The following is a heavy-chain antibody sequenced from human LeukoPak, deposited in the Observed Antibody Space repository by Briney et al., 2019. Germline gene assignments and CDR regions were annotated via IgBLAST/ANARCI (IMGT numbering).Heavy chain of an antibody. CDR2: ISGSGGST. V-gene: IGHV3-23*01. CDR1: GFTFSSYA. Sequence: GGSLRLSCAASGFTFSSYAMSWVRQAPGKGLEWVSAISGSGGSTYYADSVKGRFTISRDNSKNTLYLQMGSLRAEDMAVYYCARDVDYGDYALQYWGQGTLVTVSS. CDR3: ARDVDYGDYALQY. D-gene: IGHD4-17*01. J-gene: IGHJ4*02.